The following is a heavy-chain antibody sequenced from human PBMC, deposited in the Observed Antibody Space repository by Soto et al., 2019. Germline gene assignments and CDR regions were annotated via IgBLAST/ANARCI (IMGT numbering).Heavy chain of an antibody. V-gene: IGHV3-30*18. CDR1: GFTFSSYG. CDR2: ISYDGSNK. J-gene: IGHJ6*03. Sequence: GGSLRLSCAASGFTFSSYGMDWVRQAPGKGLEWVAVISYDGSNKYYADSVKGRFTISRDNSKNTLYLQMNGLRAEDTAGYYCANHPIPLLGVNWNYPRMDVWGKGTTVTVSS. D-gene: IGHD1-7*01. CDR3: ANHPIPLLGVNWNYPRMDV.